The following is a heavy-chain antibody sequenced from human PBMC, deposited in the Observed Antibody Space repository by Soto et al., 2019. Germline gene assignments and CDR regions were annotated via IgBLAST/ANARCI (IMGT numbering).Heavy chain of an antibody. CDR2: ISAYNGNT. Sequence: ASVKVSCKASGYTFTSYGISWVRQAPGQGLEWMGWISAYNGNTNYAQKLQGRVTMTTDTSTSTAYMELRSLRSDDTAVYYCARERARWLKFLGRGMDVWGQGTTVTVSS. J-gene: IGHJ6*02. V-gene: IGHV1-18*01. CDR3: ARERARWLKFLGRGMDV. CDR1: GYTFTSYG. D-gene: IGHD5-12*01.